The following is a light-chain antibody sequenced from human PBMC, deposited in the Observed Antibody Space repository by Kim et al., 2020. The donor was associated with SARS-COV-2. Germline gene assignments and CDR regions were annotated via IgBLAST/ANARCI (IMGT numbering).Light chain of an antibody. J-gene: IGLJ3*02. Sequence: QSVLTQPPSASGSPGQRVVISCSGAGSSFTSNAITWYQQFPGTAPKVLIYGNNQRSSGVSARFSASKSDTSASLAISGLQSEDEADYYCAAWDDRLNKVFGGGTRLTVL. CDR2: GNN. V-gene: IGLV1-44*01. CDR3: AAWDDRLNKV. CDR1: GSSFTSNA.